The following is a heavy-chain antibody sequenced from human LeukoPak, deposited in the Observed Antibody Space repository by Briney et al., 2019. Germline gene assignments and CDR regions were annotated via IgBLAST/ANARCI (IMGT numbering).Heavy chain of an antibody. V-gene: IGHV3-23*01. Sequence: GGSLRLSCAASGFTFSSYAMSWVRQAPGKGLEWVSAISGSGGSTYYADSVKGRFTTSRDNSKNTLYLQMNSLRAEDTAVYYCAKSQWLVRGYFQHWGQGTLVTVSS. CDR2: ISGSGGST. CDR3: AKSQWLVRGYFQH. J-gene: IGHJ1*01. D-gene: IGHD6-19*01. CDR1: GFTFSSYA.